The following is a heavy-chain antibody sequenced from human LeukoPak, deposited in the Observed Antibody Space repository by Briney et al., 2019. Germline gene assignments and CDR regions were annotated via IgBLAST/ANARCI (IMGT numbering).Heavy chain of an antibody. J-gene: IGHJ6*03. CDR2: IYYSGST. D-gene: IGHD2/OR15-2a*01. Sequence: PSETLSLTCTVSGGSISSSSYYWGWIRQPPGKGLEWIGSIYYSGSTYYNPSLKSRVTISVDTSKNQFSLKLSSVTAADTAVYYCARILLTRAIYYYYYYMDVWGKGTTVTVSS. CDR1: GGSISSSSYY. CDR3: ARILLTRAIYYYYYYMDV. V-gene: IGHV4-39*07.